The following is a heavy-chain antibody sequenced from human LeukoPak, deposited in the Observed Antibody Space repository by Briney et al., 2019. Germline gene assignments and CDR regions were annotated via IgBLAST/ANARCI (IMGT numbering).Heavy chain of an antibody. D-gene: IGHD2-2*02. V-gene: IGHV3-21*01. CDR1: GFTFSSYS. J-gene: IGHJ4*02. CDR2: ISSSSSYI. Sequence: PGGSLRLSCAASGFTFSSYSMNLVRQASGKGLEWVSSISSSSSYIYYADSVKGRFTISRDNAKNSLYLQMNSLRAEDTAVYYCARDYGSSTSCYTDWGQGTLVTVSS. CDR3: ARDYGSSTSCYTD.